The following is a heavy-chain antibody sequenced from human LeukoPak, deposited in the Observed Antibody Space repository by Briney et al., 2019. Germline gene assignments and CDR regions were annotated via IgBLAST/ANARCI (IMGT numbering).Heavy chain of an antibody. Sequence: GESLQISCKGSGYSFTSYWIGWVRQMPGKGLEWMGIIYPGDSDTRYSPSFQGQVTISADKSISTAYLQWSSLKASDTAMYYCARLPYYYDSSGAFGAFDIWGQGTMVTVSS. V-gene: IGHV5-51*01. J-gene: IGHJ3*02. D-gene: IGHD3-22*01. CDR3: ARLPYYYDSSGAFGAFDI. CDR1: GYSFTSYW. CDR2: IYPGDSDT.